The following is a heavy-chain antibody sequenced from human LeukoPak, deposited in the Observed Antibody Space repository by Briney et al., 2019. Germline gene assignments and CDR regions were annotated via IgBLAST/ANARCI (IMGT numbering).Heavy chain of an antibody. CDR2: IYTGGPT. D-gene: IGHD1-20*01. V-gene: IGHV3-53*01. CDR1: GFTVSSNY. CDR3: ARETYNWNGRNALDI. J-gene: IGHJ3*02. Sequence: GGSLRLSCVASGFTVSSNYMSWVRQAPGKGLEWVSVIYTGGPTYYADSVKGRLTISRDISKNTLYLQMHSLRADDTAVYYCARETYNWNGRNALDIWGQGTMVTVSS.